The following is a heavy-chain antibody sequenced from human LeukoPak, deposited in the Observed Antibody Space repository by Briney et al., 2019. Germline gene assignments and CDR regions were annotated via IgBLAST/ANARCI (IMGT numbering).Heavy chain of an antibody. CDR1: GFTFSSYG. Sequence: GGSLRLSCAASGFTFSSYGMHWVRQAPGKGLEWVEVISYDGSNKYYADSVKGRFTISRDNSKNTLYLQMNSLRAEDTAVYYCAKVILAVDIVATPELGIDYWGQGTLVTVSS. J-gene: IGHJ4*02. CDR3: AKVILAVDIVATPELGIDY. V-gene: IGHV3-30*18. CDR2: ISYDGSNK. D-gene: IGHD5-12*01.